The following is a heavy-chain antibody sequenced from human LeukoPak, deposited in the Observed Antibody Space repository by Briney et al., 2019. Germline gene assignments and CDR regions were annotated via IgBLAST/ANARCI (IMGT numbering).Heavy chain of an antibody. Sequence: GGSLRLSCAASGFTFSSYAMSWVRQAPGKGLEWVSAISGSGGSTYYADSVKGRFTISRDNSKNTLYLQMNSLRAEDTAVYYCAEDDPAGYQLLSFDYWGQGTLVTVSS. CDR1: GFTFSSYA. V-gene: IGHV3-23*01. J-gene: IGHJ4*02. CDR3: AEDDPAGYQLLSFDY. D-gene: IGHD2-2*01. CDR2: ISGSGGST.